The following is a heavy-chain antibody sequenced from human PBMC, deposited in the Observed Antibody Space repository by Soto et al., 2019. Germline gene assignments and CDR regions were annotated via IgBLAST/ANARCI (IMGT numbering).Heavy chain of an antibody. CDR2: INPSGGTR. D-gene: IGHD2-15*01. Sequence: ASVKVSCKASGLTFSAYWMHWVRQAPGQGLEWVGIINPSGGTRSYAQKFQGRVTITRDTSTSTLYLDLSSLTYEDTAVYYCARDNRQYFGTPSASWWFDPWGQGTLVTVSS. CDR1: GLTFSAYW. J-gene: IGHJ5*02. CDR3: ARDNRQYFGTPSASWWFDP. V-gene: IGHV1-46*01.